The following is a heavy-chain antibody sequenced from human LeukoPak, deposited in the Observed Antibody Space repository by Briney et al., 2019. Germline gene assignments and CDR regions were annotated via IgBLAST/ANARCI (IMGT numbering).Heavy chain of an antibody. J-gene: IGHJ3*02. V-gene: IGHV3-20*04. CDR2: INWNGGST. CDR1: GFTFDDYG. D-gene: IGHD1-26*01. CDR3: ARAVILGAGDAFDI. Sequence: GGSLRLSCAASGFTFDDYGMSWVRQAPGKGLEWVSGINWNGGSTGYADSVKGRFTVSRDNAKNSLYLQMNSLRAEDTALYYCARAVILGAGDAFDIWGQGTMVTVSS.